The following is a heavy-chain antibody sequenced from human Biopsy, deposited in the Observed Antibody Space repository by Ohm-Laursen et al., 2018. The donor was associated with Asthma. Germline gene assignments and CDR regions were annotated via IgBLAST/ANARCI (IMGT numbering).Heavy chain of an antibody. CDR3: ARKAGSCISRTCYSLDF. J-gene: IGHJ4*02. Sequence: SVKVSCKSLGGTFNTYVIGWVRQAPGQGLEWMGGINSVFGATTYPQKFQDRVTITADDSTSTVYTELSSLRSEDTAVYYCARKAGSCISRTCYSLDFWGQGTLVTVSS. CDR2: INSVFGAT. V-gene: IGHV1-69*13. CDR1: GGTFNTYV. D-gene: IGHD2-2*01.